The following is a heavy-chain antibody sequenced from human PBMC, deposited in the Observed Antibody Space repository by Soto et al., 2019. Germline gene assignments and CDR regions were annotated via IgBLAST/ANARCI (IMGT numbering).Heavy chain of an antibody. CDR2: ISLYSDGT. J-gene: IGHJ5*02. CDR3: ARVVPGAEAWFGP. V-gene: IGHV1-18*01. D-gene: IGHD2-2*01. Sequence: SCKTSGYTFSNYGITWVRQAPGQPLEWLGWISLYSDGTNYAQKFQGRVSMTTDTSTTTAYMELRSLRSDDTAVYYCARVVPGAEAWFGPWGQGTLVTVSP. CDR1: GYTFSNYG.